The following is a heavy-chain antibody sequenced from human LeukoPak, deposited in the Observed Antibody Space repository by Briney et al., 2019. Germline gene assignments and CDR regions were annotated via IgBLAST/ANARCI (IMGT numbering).Heavy chain of an antibody. V-gene: IGHV1-2*02. CDR3: ARDIAPSGSWWFDT. J-gene: IGHJ5*02. D-gene: IGHD6-13*01. CDR2: INPNGGET. CDR1: GYTFNDYF. Sequence: ATVKVSCKASGYTFNDYFIHWLRQAPGQGLEWMGWINPNGGETTYPQKFQGRVTMTRDTPINRADMELRWLTSDDTAMYYCARDIAPSGSWWFDTWGQGAPVTVSS.